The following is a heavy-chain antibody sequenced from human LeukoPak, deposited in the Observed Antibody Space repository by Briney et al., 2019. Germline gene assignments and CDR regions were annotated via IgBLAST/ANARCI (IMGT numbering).Heavy chain of an antibody. CDR2: INHSGST. J-gene: IGHJ6*02. V-gene: IGHV4-34*01. Sequence: PSETLSLTCAVYGGSFSGYYWTWIRQPPGKGLEWIGEINHSGSTNYNPSLRSRVTMSVDTSKNQFSLKLSSVTAADTAVYYCARDRGDYYHGMDVWGQGTTVTVSS. CDR3: ARDRGDYYHGMDV. D-gene: IGHD1-14*01. CDR1: GGSFSGYY.